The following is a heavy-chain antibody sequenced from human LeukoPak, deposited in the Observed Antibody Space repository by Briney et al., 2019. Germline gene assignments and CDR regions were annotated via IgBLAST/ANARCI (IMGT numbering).Heavy chain of an antibody. CDR2: IIPLFGTA. Sequence: ASVKVSCKASGGTFSSYAISWVRQAPGQGLEWMGGIIPLFGTANYAQKFQGRVTITADESTSTAYMELSSLRSEDTAVYYCARGGDIVVVPAAMSYYGMDVWGKGTTVTVSS. J-gene: IGHJ6*04. CDR1: GGTFSSYA. V-gene: IGHV1-69*13. D-gene: IGHD2-2*01. CDR3: ARGGDIVVVPAAMSYYGMDV.